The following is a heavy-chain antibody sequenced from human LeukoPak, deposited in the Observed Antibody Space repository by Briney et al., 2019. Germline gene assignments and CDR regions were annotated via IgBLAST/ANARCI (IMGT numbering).Heavy chain of an antibody. Sequence: SETLSLTCAVYGGSFSGYYWSWIRQPPGKGLQWIGEINHSGSTNYNPSLKSRVTISVDTSKNQFSLKLSSVTAADTAVYYCARLLTGTTHNDYWGQGTPVTVSS. D-gene: IGHD1-7*01. CDR1: GGSFSGYY. J-gene: IGHJ4*02. V-gene: IGHV4-34*01. CDR3: ARLLTGTTHNDY. CDR2: INHSGST.